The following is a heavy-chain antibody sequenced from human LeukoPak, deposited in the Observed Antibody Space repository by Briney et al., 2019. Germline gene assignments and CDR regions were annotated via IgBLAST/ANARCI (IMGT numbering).Heavy chain of an antibody. CDR2: VYYSGST. CDR3: ARDGRLQYHFDY. V-gene: IGHV4-59*01. Sequence: TSETLSLTCIVSGGSIRSYYWSWIRQPSGKGLEWIGYVYYSGSTNYNPSLKSRVTISVDTSKNQFSLRLSSVTAADTAVYYCARDGRLQYHFDYWGQGTLVTVSS. D-gene: IGHD5-24*01. CDR1: GGSIRSYY. J-gene: IGHJ4*02.